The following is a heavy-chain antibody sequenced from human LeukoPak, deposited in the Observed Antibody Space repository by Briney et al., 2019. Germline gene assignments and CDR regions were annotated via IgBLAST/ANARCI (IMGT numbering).Heavy chain of an antibody. J-gene: IGHJ3*02. CDR1: GGSISSYY. V-gene: IGHV4-59*12. Sequence: SEILSLTCTVSGGSISSYYWSWIRQPPGKGLEWIGYISYSGSTNYNPSLKSRVTISVDTSKNQFSLKLSSVTAADTAVYYCARGNYYDSSGYYPGLAFDIWGQGTMVTVSS. CDR2: ISYSGST. D-gene: IGHD3-22*01. CDR3: ARGNYYDSSGYYPGLAFDI.